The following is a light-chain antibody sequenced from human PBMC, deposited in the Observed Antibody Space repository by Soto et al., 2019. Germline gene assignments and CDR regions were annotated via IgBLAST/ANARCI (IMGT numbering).Light chain of an antibody. Sequence: IQLTQSPSSLSASVGDSVTITCRASQGISRYLSWYQQKPGRAPKLLIYKASTLKSGVPSRFSGSGSGTEFTLTISSLQPDDFATYYCQHYNSYSEAFGQGTKVDIK. CDR1: QGISRY. CDR3: QHYNSYSEA. J-gene: IGKJ1*01. V-gene: IGKV1-5*03. CDR2: KAS.